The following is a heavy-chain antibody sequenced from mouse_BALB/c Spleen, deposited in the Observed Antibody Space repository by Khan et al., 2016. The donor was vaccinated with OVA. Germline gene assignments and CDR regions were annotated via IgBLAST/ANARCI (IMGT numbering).Heavy chain of an antibody. Sequence: QVQLKQSGPGLVAPSQSLSITCTVSGSSLTGYGVNWVRQPPGKGLEWMGMIWGDGSTDYNSALKSRLSISKDNYKSQVFLKMNSLQTDTTAVYYCARAYYGNYREAMDYWGQGTSVTVSS. V-gene: IGHV2-6-7*01. CDR3: ARAYYGNYREAMDY. CDR2: IWGDGST. D-gene: IGHD2-10*01. CDR1: GSSLTGYG. J-gene: IGHJ4*01.